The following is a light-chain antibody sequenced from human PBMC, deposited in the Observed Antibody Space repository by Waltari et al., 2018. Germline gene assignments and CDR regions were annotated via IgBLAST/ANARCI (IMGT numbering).Light chain of an antibody. CDR1: SSDY. Sequence: QSALTQPPSASGSPGQSVTISCTGTSSDYVAWFQHHPGKAPKLMIYEVSKRPPGVPDRVSGSKSGNTASLTVSGLQADDEAQYYCSSYADNTLVFGGGTKLTVL. CDR2: EVS. V-gene: IGLV2-8*01. CDR3: SSYADNTLV. J-gene: IGLJ3*02.